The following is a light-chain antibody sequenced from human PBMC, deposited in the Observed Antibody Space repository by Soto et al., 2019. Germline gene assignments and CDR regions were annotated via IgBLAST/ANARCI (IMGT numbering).Light chain of an antibody. CDR2: AAS. J-gene: IGKJ4*01. Sequence: CRASQSISNFLNWYQQKSGKAPKLLIYAASGLQSGVPSRFSGSGSGTEFTLTISRLQPEYFAVYSCQQYGSSPPTFGGGTKVDIK. CDR1: QSISNF. V-gene: IGKV1-39*01. CDR3: QQYGSSPPT.